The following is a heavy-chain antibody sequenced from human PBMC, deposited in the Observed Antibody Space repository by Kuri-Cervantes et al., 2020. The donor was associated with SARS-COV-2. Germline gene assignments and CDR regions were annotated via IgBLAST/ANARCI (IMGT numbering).Heavy chain of an antibody. D-gene: IGHD6-6*01. V-gene: IGHV3-21*01. Sequence: GESLKISCAASGFTFSSYSMNWVRQAPGKGLEWVSSISSSSSYIYYADLVKGRFTISRDNAKNSLYLQMNSLRAEDTAVYYCARDFSSSGGFDYWGQGTLVTVSS. CDR3: ARDFSSSGGFDY. J-gene: IGHJ4*02. CDR1: GFTFSSYS. CDR2: ISSSSSYI.